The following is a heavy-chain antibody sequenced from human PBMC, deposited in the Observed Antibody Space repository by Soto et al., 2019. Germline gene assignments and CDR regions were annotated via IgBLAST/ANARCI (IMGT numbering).Heavy chain of an antibody. Sequence: GGSLRLSCAASGFTFSGYAMHWVRQAPGKGLEWVAVISYDGSNKYYADSVKGRFTISRDNSKNTLYLQMNSLRAEDTAVYYCAKDHGGYSYGFYGMDVWGQGTTVTVSS. V-gene: IGHV3-30*18. J-gene: IGHJ6*02. CDR2: ISYDGSNK. D-gene: IGHD5-18*01. CDR1: GFTFSGYA. CDR3: AKDHGGYSYGFYGMDV.